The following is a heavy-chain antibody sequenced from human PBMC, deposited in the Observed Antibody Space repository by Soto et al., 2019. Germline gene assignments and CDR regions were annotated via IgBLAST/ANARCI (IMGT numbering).Heavy chain of an antibody. Sequence: SETLSLTCTVSGGSISNYFCNWIRQPAGKGLEWIGRIGNSGSTNYNPSLKSRITMSADTSRNQFSLKLNSVTAADTAVYYCARGGQDFWSGPFDYWGQGALVTVSS. V-gene: IGHV4-4*07. CDR2: IGNSGST. CDR1: GGSISNYF. J-gene: IGHJ4*02. D-gene: IGHD3-3*01. CDR3: ARGGQDFWSGPFDY.